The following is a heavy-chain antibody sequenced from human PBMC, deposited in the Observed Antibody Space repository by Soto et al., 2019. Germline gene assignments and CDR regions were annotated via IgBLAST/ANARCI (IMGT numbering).Heavy chain of an antibody. CDR2: IIPIFGTA. Sequence: GASVKVSCKASGGTFSSYAISWVRQAPGQGLEWMGGIIPIFGTANYAQKFQGRVTITADESTSTAYMELSSLRSEDTAVYYCASAHYDFWSGSRYGMDVWGRGTTVTVSS. CDR1: GGTFSSYA. J-gene: IGHJ6*02. V-gene: IGHV1-69*13. CDR3: ASAHYDFWSGSRYGMDV. D-gene: IGHD3-3*01.